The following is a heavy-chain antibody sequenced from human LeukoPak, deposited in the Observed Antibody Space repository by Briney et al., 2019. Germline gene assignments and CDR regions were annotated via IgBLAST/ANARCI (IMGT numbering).Heavy chain of an antibody. D-gene: IGHD6-13*01. J-gene: IGHJ4*02. CDR3: AKLGPLFSSNWYYYFDY. CDR1: GFTFSSYV. CDR2: ISGGGGST. Sequence: PGGPLRLSCAASGFTFSSYVMSWVRQAPGKGLEWVSTISGGGGSTFYADPVKGRFTISRDNSKNTLYMQMNSLRAEDTAVYYCAKLGPLFSSNWYYYFDYWGQGILVTVSS. V-gene: IGHV3-23*01.